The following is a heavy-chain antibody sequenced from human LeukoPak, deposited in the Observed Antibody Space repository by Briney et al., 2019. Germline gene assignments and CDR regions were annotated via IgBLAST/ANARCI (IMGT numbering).Heavy chain of an antibody. Sequence: GGSLRLSCAASGXTFSSYNMNWVRQAPGKGLEWVSSISSGSSYIYYADSVKGRFTISRDNAKNSLYLQMNSLRDEDTAVYYCARDSSGWYSDAFDIWGQGTMVTVSS. V-gene: IGHV3-21*01. D-gene: IGHD6-19*01. CDR2: ISSGSSYI. J-gene: IGHJ3*02. CDR1: GXTFSSYN. CDR3: ARDSSGWYSDAFDI.